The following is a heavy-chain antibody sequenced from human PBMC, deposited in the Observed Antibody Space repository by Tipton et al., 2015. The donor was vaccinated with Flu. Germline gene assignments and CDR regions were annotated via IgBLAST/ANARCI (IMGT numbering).Heavy chain of an antibody. D-gene: IGHD3-22*01. CDR3: ARDQRHYYDSSGYYYYYYYGMDV. CDR2: IYYSGST. Sequence: TLSLTCTVSGGSVSSGSYYWSWIRQPPGKGLEWIGYIYYSGSTNYNPSLKSRVTISVDTSKNQFSLKLSSVTAADTAVYYCARDQRHYYDSSGYYYYYYYGMDVWGQGTTVTVSS. V-gene: IGHV4-61*01. CDR1: GGSVSSGSYY. J-gene: IGHJ6*02.